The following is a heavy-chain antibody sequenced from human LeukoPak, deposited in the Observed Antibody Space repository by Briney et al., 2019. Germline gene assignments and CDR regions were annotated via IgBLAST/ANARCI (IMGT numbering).Heavy chain of an antibody. CDR1: GFTVSSNY. CDR3: ARDLDGYNYFDY. V-gene: IGHV3-66*02. J-gene: IGHJ4*02. D-gene: IGHD5-24*01. CDR2: IYSGGST. Sequence: GGSLRLSCAASGFTVSSNYKSWVRQAPGKGLEWVSVIYSGGSTYYADSVKGRFTISRDNSKNTLYLQMNSLRAEDTAVYYCARDLDGYNYFDYWGQGTLVTVSS.